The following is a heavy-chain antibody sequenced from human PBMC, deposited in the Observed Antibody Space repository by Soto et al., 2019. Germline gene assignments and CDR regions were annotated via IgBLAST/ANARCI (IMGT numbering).Heavy chain of an antibody. Sequence: PGESLKISCKGSGYSFTSYWIGWVRQMPGKGLEWMGIIYPGDSDTRYSPSFQGQVTISADRSISTAYLQWSSLKASDTAMYYCARLPGYSGYDSNFDYWGQGTLVTVSS. CDR1: GYSFTSYW. V-gene: IGHV5-51*01. CDR3: ARLPGYSGYDSNFDY. J-gene: IGHJ4*02. D-gene: IGHD5-12*01. CDR2: IYPGDSDT.